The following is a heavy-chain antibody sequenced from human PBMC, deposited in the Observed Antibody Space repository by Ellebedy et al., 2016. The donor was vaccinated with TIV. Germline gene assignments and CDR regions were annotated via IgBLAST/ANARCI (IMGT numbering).Heavy chain of an antibody. V-gene: IGHV4-39*07. CDR2: IYHSGST. Sequence: SETLSLTCTVSGDSISSSSYYWGWIRQPPGKGLEWLGEIYHSGSTNYNPSLKSRVTISVDTSKNQFSLKLSSVTAADTAVYYCARAVRGVDWFDPWGQGTLVTVSS. CDR3: ARAVRGVDWFDP. J-gene: IGHJ5*02. D-gene: IGHD3-10*02. CDR1: GDSISSSSYY.